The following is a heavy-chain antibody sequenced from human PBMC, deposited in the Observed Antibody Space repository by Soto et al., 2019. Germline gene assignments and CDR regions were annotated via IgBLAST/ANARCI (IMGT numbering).Heavy chain of an antibody. CDR2: IIPIFGTA. D-gene: IGHD2-21*02. J-gene: IGHJ4*02. CDR3: ARPLTPRPDCGGDCYSSPFDY. Sequence: ASVKVSCKASGGTFSSYAMSWVRQAPGQGLEWMGWIIPIFGTANYAQKFQGRVTITADESTSTAYMELSSLRSEDTAVYYCARPLTPRPDCGGDCYSSPFDYWGQGTLVTVSS. V-gene: IGHV1-69*13. CDR1: GGTFSSYA.